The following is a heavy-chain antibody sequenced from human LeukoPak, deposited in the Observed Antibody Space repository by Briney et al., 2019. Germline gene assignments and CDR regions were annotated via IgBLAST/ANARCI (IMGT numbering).Heavy chain of an antibody. J-gene: IGHJ4*02. CDR3: ARGHYCSGGSCYFLDY. V-gene: IGHV4-39*07. D-gene: IGHD2-15*01. CDR1: GGSISSNNYY. Sequence: SETLSLTCTVSGGSISSNNYYWGWIRQPPGKGLEWIGSISYSGSTYYNPSLKSRVTISIGTSKNQFSLKLSSVTAADTAVYYCARGHYCSGGSCYFLDYWGQGTLVTVSS. CDR2: ISYSGST.